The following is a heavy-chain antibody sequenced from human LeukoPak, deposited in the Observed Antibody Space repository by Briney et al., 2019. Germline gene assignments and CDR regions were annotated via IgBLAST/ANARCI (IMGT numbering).Heavy chain of an antibody. J-gene: IGHJ4*02. CDR2: ISGSGGST. CDR1: GFTFSSYA. V-gene: IGHV3-23*01. CDR3: ANPYYDFWSGYPPPPSY. Sequence: PGGSLSLSCAASGFTFSSYAMSWVRQAPGKGLEWVSAISGSGGSTYYADSVKGRFTISRDNSKNTLYLQMNSLRAEDTAVYYCANPYYDFWSGYPPPPSYWGQGTLVTVSS. D-gene: IGHD3-3*01.